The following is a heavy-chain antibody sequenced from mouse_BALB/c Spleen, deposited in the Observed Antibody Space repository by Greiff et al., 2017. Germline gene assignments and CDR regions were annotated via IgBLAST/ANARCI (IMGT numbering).Heavy chain of an antibody. Sequence: VQLQQSGAELVKPGASVKLSCKASGYTFTSYYMYWVKQRPGQGLEWIGEINPSNGGTNFNEKFKSKATLTVDKSSSTAYMQLSSLTSEDSAVYYCTRRYGTYAMDYWGQGTSVTVSS. CDR3: TRRYGTYAMDY. D-gene: IGHD1-1*02. CDR2: INPSNGGT. V-gene: IGHV1S81*02. J-gene: IGHJ4*01. CDR1: GYTFTSYY.